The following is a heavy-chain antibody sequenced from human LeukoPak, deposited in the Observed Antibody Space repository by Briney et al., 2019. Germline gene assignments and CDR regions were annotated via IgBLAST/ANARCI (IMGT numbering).Heavy chain of an antibody. CDR2: ISSSSSYI. V-gene: IGHV3-21*01. CDR1: GFTFSSYS. CDR3: ARHSRGDCFDY. D-gene: IGHD2-15*01. J-gene: IGHJ4*02. Sequence: GGSLRLSCAASGFTFSSYSMNWVRQAPGKGLEWVSSISSSSSYIYYADSVKGRFIISRDNAKNSLYLQMNSLRAEDTAVYYCARHSRGDCFDYWGQGTLITVSS.